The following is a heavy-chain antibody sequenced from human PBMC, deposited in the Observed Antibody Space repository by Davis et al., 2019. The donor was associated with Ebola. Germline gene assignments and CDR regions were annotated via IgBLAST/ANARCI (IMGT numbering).Heavy chain of an antibody. J-gene: IGHJ3*02. D-gene: IGHD6-19*01. V-gene: IGHV1-18*04. Sequence: ASVKVSCKASGYSFTNYGINWVRQAPGQGLEWMGWISANNRNTDYAQKFQDRVTMTTDTSTSTAYMELRSLRSDDTAVYYCAKDIVVLAATIKGVAGGFHIWGQGTMVTVSS. CDR2: ISANNRNT. CDR3: AKDIVVLAATIKGVAGGFHI. CDR1: GYSFTNYG.